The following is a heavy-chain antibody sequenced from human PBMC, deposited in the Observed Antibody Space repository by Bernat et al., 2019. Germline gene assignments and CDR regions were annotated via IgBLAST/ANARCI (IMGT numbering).Heavy chain of an antibody. CDR2: INSDGTTT. CDR1: GFTFNAYW. J-gene: IGHJ3*02. Sequence: EVQLVESGGGLVQPGGSLRLSCAASGFTFNAYWMHWVRQAPGKGLVWVSRINSDGTTTTYVDSVKGRFTISRDNAKNTLYLQMNSLRAEDTAVYYCARVGQQARDDDLDIWGQGTLVTVSS. D-gene: IGHD6-13*01. CDR3: ARVGQQARDDDLDI. V-gene: IGHV3-74*01.